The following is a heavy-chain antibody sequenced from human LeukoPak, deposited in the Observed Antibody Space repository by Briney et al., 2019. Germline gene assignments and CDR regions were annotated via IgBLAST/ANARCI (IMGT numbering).Heavy chain of an antibody. Sequence: PGGSLRLSCAASGFTFSSHGMNWVRQAPGKGLEWFSGIIPSGHTTYYADSVRGRFTISRDNSRNTLYLQMNSLRAEDTAVYYCAKDDRWLQFCCWGQGTLVAVSA. CDR2: IIPSGHTT. CDR3: AKDDRWLQFCC. J-gene: IGHJ4*02. D-gene: IGHD5-24*01. CDR1: GFTFSSHG. V-gene: IGHV3-23*01.